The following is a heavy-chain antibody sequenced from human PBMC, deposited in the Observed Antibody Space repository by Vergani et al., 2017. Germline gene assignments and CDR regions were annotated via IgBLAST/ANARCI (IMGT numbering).Heavy chain of an antibody. CDR2: IYPGDSEV. CDR1: RYIFSNFW. Sequence: EKQLVQSGSETKKPGESLKISCQAFRYIFSNFWIGWVRQRPGRGLEWMGIIYPGDSEVKSNPTFRGQVIFSVDTSVNTAYLQGRRLQASDTATYFCASGGHGSENGGALQLWGQGTIITVSS. J-gene: IGHJ3*01. V-gene: IGHV5-51*01. CDR3: ASGGHGSENGGALQL. D-gene: IGHD3-10*01.